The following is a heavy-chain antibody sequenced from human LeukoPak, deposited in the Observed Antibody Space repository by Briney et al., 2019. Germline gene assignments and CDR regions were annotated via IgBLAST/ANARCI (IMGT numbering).Heavy chain of an antibody. D-gene: IGHD3-10*01. V-gene: IGHV3-21*01. Sequence: GGSLRLSCAASGFTFNTYSMDWVRQTPGKGLEWVSSISSSSDYIYYADSVKGRFTISRDNAKNSLDLQMNSLRAEDTAVYYCARSGITMVRGASIGLLTFDIWGPGTMVTVSS. CDR1: GFTFNTYS. J-gene: IGHJ3*02. CDR3: ARSGITMVRGASIGLLTFDI. CDR2: ISSSSDYI.